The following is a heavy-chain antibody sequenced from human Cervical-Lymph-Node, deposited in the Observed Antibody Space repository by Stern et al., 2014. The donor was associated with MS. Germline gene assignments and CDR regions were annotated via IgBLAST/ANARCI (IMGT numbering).Heavy chain of an antibody. Sequence: VQLEESGPEVTKPGASVKVSCKTSGYTFINYGINWVRQAPGQGLEWMGWINPYKGNTDYAQNFQDRVTMTTDTSTTTAYMELRTLKSDDTAIYYCAVQQLGLVAFDHWGQGTLLTVSS. J-gene: IGHJ4*02. D-gene: IGHD6-13*01. V-gene: IGHV1-18*01. CDR3: AVQQLGLVAFDH. CDR2: INPYKGNT. CDR1: GYTFINYG.